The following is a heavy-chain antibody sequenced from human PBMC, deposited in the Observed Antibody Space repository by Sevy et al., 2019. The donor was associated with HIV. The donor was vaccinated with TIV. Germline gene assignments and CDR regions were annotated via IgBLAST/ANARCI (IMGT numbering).Heavy chain of an antibody. CDR1: GGSISSGGYY. CDR2: IFYSGST. D-gene: IGHD3-10*01. V-gene: IGHV4-31*03. Sequence: SETLSLTCTVSGGSISSGGYYWSWIRQHPGKGLEWIGYIFYSGSTYYNPSLKSRVTISVDTSKNQFSLKLSSVTAADTAVYYCAREGGSGSADYWGQGTLVTVSS. CDR3: AREGGSGSADY. J-gene: IGHJ4*02.